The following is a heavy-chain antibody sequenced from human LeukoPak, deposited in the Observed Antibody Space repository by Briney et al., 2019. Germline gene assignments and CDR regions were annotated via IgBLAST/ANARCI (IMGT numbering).Heavy chain of an antibody. CDR3: ARDLGACEHGLLV. CDR1: GFTFSSYT. D-gene: IGHD1/OR15-1a*01. Sequence: PGGSLRLSCAASGFTFSSYTMNWVRQAPGKGLEWISYISRTGTTVYYADSVKGRFTISRDNAKNSLYLQMNSLRPEDTALYYCARDLGACEHGLLVWGRG. CDR2: ISRTGTTV. J-gene: IGHJ2*01. V-gene: IGHV3-48*01.